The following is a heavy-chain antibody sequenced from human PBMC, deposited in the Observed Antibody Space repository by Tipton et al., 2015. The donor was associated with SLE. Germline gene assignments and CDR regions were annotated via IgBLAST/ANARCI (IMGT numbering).Heavy chain of an antibody. CDR2: IRYDGSNK. D-gene: IGHD3-22*01. CDR1: GFTFSSYA. CDR3: ARDSWLGGRGYFDF. J-gene: IGHJ4*02. Sequence: SLRLSCAASGFTFSSYAVHWVRQSPGKGLEWVAVIRYDGSNKYYADSVKGRFTISRDNSKNTLYLQMNSLRAEDTAVYYCARDSWLGGRGYFDFWGQGTLVTVSS. V-gene: IGHV3-30*04.